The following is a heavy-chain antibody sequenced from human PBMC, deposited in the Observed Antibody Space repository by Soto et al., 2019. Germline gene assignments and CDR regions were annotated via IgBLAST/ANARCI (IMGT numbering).Heavy chain of an antibody. CDR3: ARGAVVNFDS. J-gene: IGHJ4*02. CDR2: IYHSGST. Sequence: QLQLQESGSGLVKPSQTLSLTCAVSGGSISSGGSSWTWIRQPPGKGLEWIGYIYHSGSTYYNPSLKSRVTISVDRSKHQFPLKLASVTAADTAVYYCARGAVVNFDSWGQGTLVTVSS. V-gene: IGHV4-30-2*01. CDR1: GGSISSGGSS. D-gene: IGHD2-21*01.